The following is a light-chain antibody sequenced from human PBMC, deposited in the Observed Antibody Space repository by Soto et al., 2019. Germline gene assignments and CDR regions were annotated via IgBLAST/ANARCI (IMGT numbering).Light chain of an antibody. CDR3: ERRGEWARRR. J-gene: IGKJ1*01. CDR1: QSVSSY. CDR2: DAS. Sequence: EIVLTQSPATLSLSPGERATLSCRASQSVSSYLAWYQQKPGQAPRLLIYDASNRATGIPARFSGSGSGTDFTLTISSLEPEDFAVYYGERRGEWARRRFGHGAEVDIK. V-gene: IGKV3-11*01.